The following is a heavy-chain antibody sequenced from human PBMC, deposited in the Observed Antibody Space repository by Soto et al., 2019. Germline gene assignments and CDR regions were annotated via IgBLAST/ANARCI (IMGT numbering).Heavy chain of an antibody. J-gene: IGHJ5*02. CDR1: GGSISSSSYY. CDR2: IYYSGST. Sequence: SETLSLTCTVSGGSISSSSYYWGWIRQPPGKGLEWIGSIYYSGSTYYNPSLKSRVTISVDTSKNQFSLKLSSVTAADTAVYYCARRTRVWLRDRETNWFDPWGQGTLVTVSS. D-gene: IGHD6-19*01. CDR3: ARRTRVWLRDRETNWFDP. V-gene: IGHV4-39*01.